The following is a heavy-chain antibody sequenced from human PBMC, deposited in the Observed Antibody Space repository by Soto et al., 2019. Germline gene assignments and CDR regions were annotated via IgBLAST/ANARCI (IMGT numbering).Heavy chain of an antibody. CDR3: ARENKYDFWSGSNWFDP. J-gene: IGHJ5*02. CDR1: GGSISSYY. CDR2: IYYSGST. Sequence: LSLTCTVSGGSISSYYWSWIRQPPGKGLEWIGYIYYSGSTNYNPSLKSRATISVDTSKNQFSLKLSSVTAADTAVYYCARENKYDFWSGSNWFDPWGQGTLVTVSS. D-gene: IGHD3-3*01. V-gene: IGHV4-59*01.